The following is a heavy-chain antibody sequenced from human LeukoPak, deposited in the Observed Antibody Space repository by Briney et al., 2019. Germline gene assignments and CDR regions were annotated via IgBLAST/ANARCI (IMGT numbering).Heavy chain of an antibody. V-gene: IGHV4-59*08. CDR3: ARLSGLSGGPVSFFGLDV. CDR2: IYYRGDT. CDR1: GGSMTNYY. D-gene: IGHD6-19*01. Sequence: ETLSLTCSVSGGSMTNYYWSWIRQPPGQGLEWIGHIYYRGDTKYNPSLKSRVTISLDTSKQQFSLRLTSVSAADTAAYYCARLSGLSGGPVSFFGLDVWGQGTTVAVSS. J-gene: IGHJ6*02.